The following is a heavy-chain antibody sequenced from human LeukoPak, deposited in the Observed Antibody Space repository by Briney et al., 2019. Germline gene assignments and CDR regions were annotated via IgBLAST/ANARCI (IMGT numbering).Heavy chain of an antibody. V-gene: IGHV3-30*18. CDR3: AKNDQVSGIFALHA. CDR2: ISYDGTTE. D-gene: IGHD3-3*01. Sequence: GGSLRLSCAASGFTFNSYAIHWVRQAPGKGLEWVAVISYDGTTEFYGDSVKGRFTISRDNVKKMVFLQMNSLRGEDTAVYYCAKNDQVSGIFALHAWGQGTLVIVSS. CDR1: GFTFNSYA. J-gene: IGHJ5*02.